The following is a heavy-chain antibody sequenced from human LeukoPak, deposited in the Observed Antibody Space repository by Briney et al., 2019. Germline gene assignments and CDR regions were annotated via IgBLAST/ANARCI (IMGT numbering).Heavy chain of an antibody. D-gene: IGHD3-10*01. V-gene: IGHV1-58*01. J-gene: IGHJ4*02. CDR1: GFTFTSSA. CDR2: IVVGSGNT. CDR3: AADYSGDSELRY. Sequence: SVTVSCTAPGFTFTSSAVQWVRQARGQRLEWIGWIVVGSGNTNYAQKFQERVTITRDMSTSTAYMELSSLRSEDTAVYYCAADYSGDSELRYWGQGTLVTVSS.